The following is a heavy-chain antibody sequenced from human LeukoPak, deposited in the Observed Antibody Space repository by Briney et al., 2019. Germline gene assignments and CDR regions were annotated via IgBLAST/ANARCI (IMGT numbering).Heavy chain of an antibody. D-gene: IGHD4-23*01. J-gene: IGHJ4*02. CDR1: GGSFSGYY. CDR2: IYYSGSS. CDR3: ARVSGYGGNSGV. V-gene: IGHV4-59*01. Sequence: SETLSLTCAVYGGSFSGYYWSWIRQPPGKGLEWIGYIYYSGSSNYNPSLKSRVTISVDASKNQFSLKLTSVTAADTAVYYCARVSGYGGNSGVWGQGTLVTVSS.